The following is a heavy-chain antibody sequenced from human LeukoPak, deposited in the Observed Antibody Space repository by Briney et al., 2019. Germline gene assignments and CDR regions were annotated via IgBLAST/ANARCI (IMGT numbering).Heavy chain of an antibody. V-gene: IGHV3-30-3*01. CDR3: ARDQNYDFWRGPSPYFDY. CDR2: ISYDGSNK. D-gene: IGHD3-3*01. Sequence: PGRSLRLSCAASGFTFSSYAMHWVRQAPGKGLEWVAVISYDGSNKYYADSVKGRFTISRDNSKNTLYLQMNSLRAEDTAVYYCARDQNYDFWRGPSPYFDYWGQGTLVTVSS. CDR1: GFTFSSYA. J-gene: IGHJ4*02.